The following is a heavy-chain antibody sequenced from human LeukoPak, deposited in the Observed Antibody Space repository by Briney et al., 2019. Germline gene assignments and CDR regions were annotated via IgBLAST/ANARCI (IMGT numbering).Heavy chain of an antibody. V-gene: IGHV4-59*01. Sequence: SATLSLTCTVSGGSISSYYWSWIRQPPGKGLEWIGNINDRGSTKYNPSLKSRVTISVDTSKNQFSLRLSSVTAADTAVYYCARGRAFDNWGQGTLVTVSS. J-gene: IGHJ4*02. CDR2: INDRGST. CDR3: ARGRAFDN. CDR1: GGSISSYY.